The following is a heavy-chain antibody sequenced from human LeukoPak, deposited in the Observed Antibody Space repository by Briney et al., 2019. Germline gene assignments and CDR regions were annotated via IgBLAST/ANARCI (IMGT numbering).Heavy chain of an antibody. Sequence: PGRSLRLSCAASGFTFSSYGMHWVRQAPGKGLEWVAVIWYDGSNKYYADSVKGRFTISRDNSKNTLYLQMNSLRAEDTAVYYCARDPDTAMVLFDYWGQGTLVTVSS. J-gene: IGHJ4*02. CDR3: ARDPDTAMVLFDY. CDR1: GFTFSSYG. D-gene: IGHD5-18*01. V-gene: IGHV3-33*01. CDR2: IWYDGSNK.